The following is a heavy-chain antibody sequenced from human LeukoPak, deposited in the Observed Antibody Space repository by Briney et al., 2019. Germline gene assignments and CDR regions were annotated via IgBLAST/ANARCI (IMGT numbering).Heavy chain of an antibody. D-gene: IGHD2-2*01. CDR1: GYTFTSYG. Sequence: ASVKVSCKASGYTFTSYGISWARQAPGQGLEWMGWISAYNGNTNYAQKLQGRVTMTTDTSTSTAYMELRSLRSDDTAVYYCARDVPGYCSSTSCYEKRYFDLWGRGTLVTVSS. CDR2: ISAYNGNT. CDR3: ARDVPGYCSSTSCYEKRYFDL. V-gene: IGHV1-18*01. J-gene: IGHJ2*01.